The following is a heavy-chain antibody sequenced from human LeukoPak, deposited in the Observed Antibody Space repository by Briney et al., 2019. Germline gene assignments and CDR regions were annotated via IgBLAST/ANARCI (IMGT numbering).Heavy chain of an antibody. CDR1: GYTFTSYG. Sequence: ASVKVSCKASGYTFTSYGISWVRQAPGQGLEWMGWISAYNGNTNYAQKLQGRVTMTTDTSTSTAYMELRSLRSDDTAVYYCASQAHRRLGSSSGYYYYYGMDVWGQGTTVTVSS. CDR3: ASQAHRRLGSSSGYYYYYGMDV. J-gene: IGHJ6*02. D-gene: IGHD3-22*01. CDR2: ISAYNGNT. V-gene: IGHV1-18*01.